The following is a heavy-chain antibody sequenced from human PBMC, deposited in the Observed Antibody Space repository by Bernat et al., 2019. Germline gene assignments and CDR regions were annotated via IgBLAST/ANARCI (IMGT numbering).Heavy chain of an antibody. CDR3: ARVYYDFWSGYYIWDAFDI. J-gene: IGHJ3*02. Sequence: QVQLVQSGAEVKKPGASVKVSCKASGYTFTGYYMHWVRQAPGQGLEWMGWINPNSGGTNYAQKFQGRVTMTRDTSISTAYMELSRLRSDDTAVYYCARVYYDFWSGYYIWDAFDIWGQGKMVTVSS. CDR1: GYTFTGYY. D-gene: IGHD3-3*01. CDR2: INPNSGGT. V-gene: IGHV1-2*02.